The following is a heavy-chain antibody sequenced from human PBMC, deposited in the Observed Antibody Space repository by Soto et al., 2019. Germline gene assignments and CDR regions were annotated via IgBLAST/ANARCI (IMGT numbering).Heavy chain of an antibody. CDR2: ISGSGGST. V-gene: IGHV3-23*01. CDR1: GFTFSSYA. J-gene: IGHJ5*02. Sequence: GGSLRLSCAASGFTFSSYAMSWVRQAPGKGLEWVSAISGSGGSTYYADSVKGRFTISRDNSKNTLYLQMNSLRAEDTAVYYCARALVVPAALHPIDPWGQGTLVTVSS. D-gene: IGHD2-2*01. CDR3: ARALVVPAALHPIDP.